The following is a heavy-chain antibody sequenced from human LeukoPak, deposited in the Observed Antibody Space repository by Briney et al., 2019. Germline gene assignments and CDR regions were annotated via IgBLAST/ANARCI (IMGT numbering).Heavy chain of an antibody. D-gene: IGHD6-13*01. Sequence: GGSLRLSCTASGFTFGDYSMSWSRQAPGKGREWVGFIRTKAYGGTTEYAASVKGRFTISRDDSKSIAYLQMNSLKTEDTAVYYCTREAAAGTAYYFDYWGQGTLVTVSS. CDR3: TREAAAGTAYYFDY. CDR2: IRTKAYGGTT. J-gene: IGHJ4*02. V-gene: IGHV3-49*03. CDR1: GFTFGDYS.